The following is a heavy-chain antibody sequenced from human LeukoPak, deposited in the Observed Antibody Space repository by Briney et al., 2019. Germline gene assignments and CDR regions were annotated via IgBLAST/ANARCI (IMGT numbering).Heavy chain of an antibody. Sequence: PSQTLSLTCTVSGGSISSGSYYWSWIRQPAGKGLEWIGRIYTSGSTNYNPSLKSRVTISVDTSKNQFSLKLSTVTAADTAVYYCATDRGYNWNDQRFDPWGQGTLVTVSS. D-gene: IGHD1-1*01. CDR3: ATDRGYNWNDQRFDP. CDR2: IYTSGST. V-gene: IGHV4-61*02. J-gene: IGHJ5*02. CDR1: GGSISSGSYY.